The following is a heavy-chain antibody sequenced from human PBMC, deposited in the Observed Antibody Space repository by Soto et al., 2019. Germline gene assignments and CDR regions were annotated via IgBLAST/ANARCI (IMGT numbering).Heavy chain of an antibody. J-gene: IGHJ4*02. V-gene: IGHV1-18*04. D-gene: IGHD6-13*01. CDR3: ARAPQTVAGAGIWY. CDR2: INPYNGDT. CDR1: GYTFTSYY. Sequence: ASVKGSCKASGYTFTSYYMHWVRQAPGQGLEWMGLINPYNGDTNYAQKLQGRVTMTTDTSTSTAYMELRSLRSDDTAVYYCARAPQTVAGAGIWYWGQGTLVTVSS.